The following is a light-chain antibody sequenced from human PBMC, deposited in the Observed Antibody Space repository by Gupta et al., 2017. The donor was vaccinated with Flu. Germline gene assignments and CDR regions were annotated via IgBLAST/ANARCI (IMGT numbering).Light chain of an antibody. J-gene: IGLJ3*02. V-gene: IGLV2-14*01. CDR2: EVS. Sequence: QPASVSGFPGPTIPLHCPGTSSAFGVSNYVSWYQQHPGKAPKLMIYEVSNRPPGVSNRFSGSRSGNTASLTISGLQAEDGAYYYCSSYTSSATPLFGGGTKLTVL. CDR1: SSAFGVSNY. CDR3: SSYTSSATPL.